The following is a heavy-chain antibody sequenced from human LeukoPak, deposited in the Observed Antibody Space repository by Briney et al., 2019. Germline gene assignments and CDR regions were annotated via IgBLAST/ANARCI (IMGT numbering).Heavy chain of an antibody. V-gene: IGHV3-7*01. J-gene: IGHJ4*02. Sequence: GGSLRLSCSASGFTFSDYWMMWVRQAPGKGLEWVGNIRQDDGEKNYVDSVEGRFTISRDNAKFSLYLQMNSLRAEDTAIYYCATDRKVGTWDPRFNYWGQGTLVTVSS. CDR1: GFTFSDYW. D-gene: IGHD4-23*01. CDR2: IRQDDGEK. CDR3: ATDRKVGTWDPRFNY.